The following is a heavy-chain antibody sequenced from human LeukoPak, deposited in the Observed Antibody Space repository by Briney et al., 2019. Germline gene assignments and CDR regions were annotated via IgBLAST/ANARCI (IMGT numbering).Heavy chain of an antibody. J-gene: IGHJ5*02. CDR1: GGSISSGDYY. CDR2: MYYSGSA. V-gene: IGHV4-30-4*01. CDR3: ARPYYYDSRIDP. Sequence: PSETLSLTCTVSGGSISSGDYYWSWIRQPPGKGLEWIAYMYYSGSAYYNPSLKSRVTMSADTSMNQLSLKLSSVTAADTAVYYCARPYYYDSRIDPWGQGILVTVSS. D-gene: IGHD3-22*01.